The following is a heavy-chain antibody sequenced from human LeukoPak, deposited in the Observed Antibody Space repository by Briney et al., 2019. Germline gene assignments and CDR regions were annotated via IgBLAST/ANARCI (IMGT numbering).Heavy chain of an antibody. CDR3: GLAAYYYDSSGSDDTFDI. D-gene: IGHD3-22*01. J-gene: IGHJ3*02. CDR1: GFNHNNHA. V-gene: IGHV3-64D*08. Sequence: GGSLSLSRSASGFNHNNHAINWVRQPPAKGLEYVSAISSNGGSTYYADSVKGRCTIYRDNSKNTLYLQMSSLRAEDKGVYYCGLAAYYYDSSGSDDTFDIWGQGTMVIVSS. CDR2: ISSNGGST.